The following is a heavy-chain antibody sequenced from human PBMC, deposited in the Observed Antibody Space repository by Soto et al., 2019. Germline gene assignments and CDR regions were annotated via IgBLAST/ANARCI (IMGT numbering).Heavy chain of an antibody. J-gene: IGHJ6*02. V-gene: IGHV1-69*06. CDR1: GGAFTNYS. CDR3: ASWSDCNPLYYHGMDV. D-gene: IGHD2-21*02. CDR2: IIPLHNTS. Sequence: QVHLLQSGAEVKKPGSSLKVSCKVSGGAFTNYSRNWVRHSPGQGLEWLGGIIPLHNTSNYSLKFVGRLSVTADISSSTVDMHLSGLTSGDTATYYCASWSDCNPLYYHGMDVWGQGTTVTVSS.